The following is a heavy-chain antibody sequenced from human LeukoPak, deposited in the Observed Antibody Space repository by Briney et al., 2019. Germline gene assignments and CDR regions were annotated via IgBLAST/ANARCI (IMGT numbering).Heavy chain of an antibody. CDR1: GFTFSSYS. CDR3: ARGPPGSDRAFDI. D-gene: IGHD3-16*02. CDR2: ISSSSSYI. V-gene: IGHV3-21*01. J-gene: IGHJ3*02. Sequence: PGGSLRLSCAASGFTFSSYSMNWVRQAPGKGLEWVSSISSSSSYIYYADSVKGRFTISRDNAKNSLYLQMNSLRAEDTAVYYCARGPPGSDRAFDIWGQGTMVTVSS.